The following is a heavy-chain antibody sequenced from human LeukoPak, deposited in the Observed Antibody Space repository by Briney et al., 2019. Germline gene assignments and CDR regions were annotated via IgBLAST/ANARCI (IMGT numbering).Heavy chain of an antibody. D-gene: IGHD5-18*01. CDR2: ISSSSSYI. Sequence: GGSLRLSCAASGFAFSSYAMNWVRQAPGKGLEWVSSISSSSSYIYYADSVKGRFTISRDNAKNSLYLQMNSLRAEDTAVYYCARDVAHTAMSWFFDYWGQGTLVTVSS. V-gene: IGHV3-21*01. CDR1: GFAFSSYA. CDR3: ARDVAHTAMSWFFDY. J-gene: IGHJ4*02.